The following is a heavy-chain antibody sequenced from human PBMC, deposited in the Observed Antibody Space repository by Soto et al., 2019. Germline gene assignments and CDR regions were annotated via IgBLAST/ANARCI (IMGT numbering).Heavy chain of an antibody. Sequence: SETLSLTCAVSGYSISSGYYWGWIRQPPGKGLEWIGSIYHSGSTYYNPSLKSRVTISVDTSKNHFSLKLSSVTAADTAVYYCARAAGGGYCSGGSCYSRAFDIWGQGTMVTVSS. V-gene: IGHV4-38-2*01. CDR2: IYHSGST. CDR3: ARAAGGGYCSGGSCYSRAFDI. D-gene: IGHD2-15*01. CDR1: GYSISSGYY. J-gene: IGHJ3*02.